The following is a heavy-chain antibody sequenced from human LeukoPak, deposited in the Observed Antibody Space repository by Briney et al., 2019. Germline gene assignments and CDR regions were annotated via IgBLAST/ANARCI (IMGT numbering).Heavy chain of an antibody. D-gene: IGHD3-22*01. CDR1: GFTFDDYA. J-gene: IGHJ4*02. CDR3: AKDPRWGYYYDSSGYL. CDR2: ISWNSGSI. Sequence: GGSLRLSCAASGFTFDDYAMHWVRHAPGKGLEWVSGISWNSGSIGYADSVKGRFTISRDNAKNTLYLQMNSLRAEDTAVYYCAKDPRWGYYYDSSGYLWGQGTLVTVSS. V-gene: IGHV3-9*01.